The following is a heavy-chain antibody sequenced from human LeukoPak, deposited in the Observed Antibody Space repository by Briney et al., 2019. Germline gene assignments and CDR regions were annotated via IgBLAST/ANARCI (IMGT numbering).Heavy chain of an antibody. CDR3: ARDYDRYYMDV. CDR1: GYTFDDYG. V-gene: IGHV3-74*01. CDR2: INSEGSST. J-gene: IGHJ6*03. Sequence: PGGSLRLSCAASGYTFDDYGMSWVREAPGKGLVWVSRINSEGSSTSYADSVKGRFTISRDNAKNTLYLQMNSLRAEDTAVYYCARDYDRYYMDVWGKGTTVTVSS. D-gene: IGHD3-3*01.